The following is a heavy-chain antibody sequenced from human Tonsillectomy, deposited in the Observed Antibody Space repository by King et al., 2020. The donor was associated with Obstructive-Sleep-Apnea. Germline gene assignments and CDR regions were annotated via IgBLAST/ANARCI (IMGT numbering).Heavy chain of an antibody. Sequence: VQLVESGGGLVQPGGSLRLSCAASEFTFSTYWMGWVRQAPGKGLVWVSRINSDGTITYADSVKGRFTISRDNAKNTLYLQMNSLRVEDTAVYYCARAEKGGFDYWGQGTLVTVSS. D-gene: IGHD1-26*01. J-gene: IGHJ4*02. V-gene: IGHV3-74*03. CDR2: INSDGTI. CDR1: EFTFSTYW. CDR3: ARAEKGGFDY.